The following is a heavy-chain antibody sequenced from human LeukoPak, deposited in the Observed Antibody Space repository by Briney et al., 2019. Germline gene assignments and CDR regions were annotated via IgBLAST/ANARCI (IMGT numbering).Heavy chain of an antibody. CDR2: ISGSGGTT. J-gene: IGHJ4*02. CDR1: GFTFSSYE. CDR3: AKSKSGYCDY. Sequence: GGSLRLSYAASGFTFSSYEMNWVRQAPGKGREWVSSISGSGGTTFYADSVKGRFTISRDNSKNTLYLQMNSLRAEDTAVYYCAKSKSGYCDYWGQGTLVTVSS. D-gene: IGHD3-3*01. V-gene: IGHV3-23*01.